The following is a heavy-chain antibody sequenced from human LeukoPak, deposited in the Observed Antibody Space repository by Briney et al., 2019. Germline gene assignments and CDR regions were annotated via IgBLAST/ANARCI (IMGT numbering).Heavy chain of an antibody. CDR3: ARPPGVGNTSGSFEN. J-gene: IGHJ3*02. CDR1: GGSISNYY. D-gene: IGHD1-7*01. CDR2: IFYSGGT. V-gene: IGHV4-59*08. Sequence: PSETLSLTCTVSGGSISNYYWTWIRQPPGKGLEWIGYIFYSGGTSYNPSLKSRVTISVDTSKNQSSLKVSSVTGADTAVYYLARPPGVGNTSGSFENWGQGTMVTVSS.